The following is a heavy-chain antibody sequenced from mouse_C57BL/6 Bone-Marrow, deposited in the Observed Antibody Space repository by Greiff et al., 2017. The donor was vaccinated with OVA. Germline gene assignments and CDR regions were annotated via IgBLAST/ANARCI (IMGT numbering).Heavy chain of an antibody. Sequence: QVQLQQPGAELVKPGASVKLSCKASGYTFTSYWMHWVKQRPGQGHEWIGMIHPNSGSTNYNEKFKSKATLTVDKSSSTSYMQLSSLTSEDSAVYYCAIITTAFDVWGTGTTVTVSS. CDR1: GYTFTSYW. D-gene: IGHD1-1*01. CDR2: IHPNSGST. V-gene: IGHV1-64*01. J-gene: IGHJ1*03. CDR3: AIITTAFDV.